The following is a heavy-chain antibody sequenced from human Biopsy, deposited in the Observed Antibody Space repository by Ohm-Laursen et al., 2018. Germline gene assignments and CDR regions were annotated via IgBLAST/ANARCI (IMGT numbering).Heavy chain of an antibody. V-gene: IGHV1-46*01. CDR1: GYSFTSYY. D-gene: IGHD6-19*01. Sequence: ASVKVSCKASGYSFTSYYMHWVRQAPGQGLEWMGMINPSGSTTSYAQIFQGRVTMTRDTSKSTVYMELSSLRSADTAVYFCARNTGWYGDLYYFDYWGQGTLVTVSS. J-gene: IGHJ4*02. CDR2: INPSGSTT. CDR3: ARNTGWYGDLYYFDY.